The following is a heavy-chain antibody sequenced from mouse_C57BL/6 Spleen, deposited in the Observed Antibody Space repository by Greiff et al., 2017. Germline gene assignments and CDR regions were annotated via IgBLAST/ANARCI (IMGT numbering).Heavy chain of an antibody. V-gene: IGHV14-2*01. J-gene: IGHJ4*01. D-gene: IGHD1-1*01. CDR3: ARLGCYYGSSYYAMDY. CDR1: GFNFLDYY. Sequence: VQLQQSGAGLVKPGASVKLSCTASGFNFLDYYLHWVNQRTEQGLEWIGRIGPEDGETKYAPQFQGKATITADTSSNTAYLQLSSLTSEDTAVYYCARLGCYYGSSYYAMDYWGDGSSVT. CDR2: IGPEDGET.